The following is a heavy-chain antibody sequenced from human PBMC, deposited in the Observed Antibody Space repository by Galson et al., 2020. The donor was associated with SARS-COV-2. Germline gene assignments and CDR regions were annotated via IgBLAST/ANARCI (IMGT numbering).Heavy chain of an antibody. V-gene: IGHV4-59*01. Sequence: SETLSLTCTVSGGSIGAFYWSWVRQPPGKGLEWVGYIYYSGSTYYNPSLKSRVTFSLDTSKNQFSLNLTSVTAADTAVYYCARGSGNYDSDAFDVWGQGTMVTVAS. CDR3: ARGSGNYDSDAFDV. D-gene: IGHD4-4*01. CDR1: GGSIGAFY. J-gene: IGHJ3*01. CDR2: IYYSGST.